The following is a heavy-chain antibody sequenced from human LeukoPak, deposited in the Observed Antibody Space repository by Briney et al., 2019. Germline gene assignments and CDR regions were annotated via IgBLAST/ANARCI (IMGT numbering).Heavy chain of an antibody. V-gene: IGHV4-61*02. Sequence: SETLSLTCTVSGGSISSGSYYWSWIRQPAGKGLEWIGRIYTSGSTNYNPSLKSRVTISVDTSKNQFSLKLSSVTAADTAVYYCAREPHKLLFPYYFDYWGQGTLVTVSS. CDR1: GGSISSGSYY. CDR2: IYTSGST. CDR3: AREPHKLLFPYYFDY. J-gene: IGHJ4*02. D-gene: IGHD3-10*01.